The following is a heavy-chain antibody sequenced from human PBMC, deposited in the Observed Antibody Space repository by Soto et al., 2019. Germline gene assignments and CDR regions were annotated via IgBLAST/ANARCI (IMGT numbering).Heavy chain of an antibody. V-gene: IGHV1-18*01. CDR1: GYSFSSYG. CDR3: ARDSNSYGRRIVTYYYGMEV. Sequence: QVQLVQSGTEVKKPGASVKVSCKTSGYSFSSYGISWVRQAPGQGLEWMGWISGYKGDTNYARKFQGRLTLTTDTSTTTAYLELRDLRSDDTAVYYCARDSNSYGRRIVTYYYGMEVWGQGTTVIGSS. CDR2: ISGYKGDT. D-gene: IGHD5-18*01. J-gene: IGHJ6*02.